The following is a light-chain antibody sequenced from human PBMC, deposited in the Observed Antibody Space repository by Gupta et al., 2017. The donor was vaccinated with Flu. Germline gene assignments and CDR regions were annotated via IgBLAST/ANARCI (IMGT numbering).Light chain of an antibody. J-gene: IGLJ2*01. Sequence: QSVLPQPPSASGTPGQRLTISCSGSSSNIGNNPVNWYQQLPGMAPKLLIYSNAQRPSRGPDRFSGAKSDTATALVISGRQYEDEADFYCGSWDDSRNGPVFGEGTKLTVL. CDR1: SSNIGNNP. V-gene: IGLV1-44*01. CDR2: SNA. CDR3: GSWDDSRNGPV.